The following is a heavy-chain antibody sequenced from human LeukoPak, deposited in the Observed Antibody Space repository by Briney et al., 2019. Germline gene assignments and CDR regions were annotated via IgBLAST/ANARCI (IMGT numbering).Heavy chain of an antibody. CDR1: GVSFSGYY. Sequence: PSETLSLACAVYGVSFSGYYWSWIRQPPGRGLEWIGEINHSGSTNYNPSLKSRVTISVDTSKNQFSLKLSSVTAAVTAVYYCASIREWPTFDYWGQGTLVTVSS. V-gene: IGHV4-34*01. CDR2: INHSGST. CDR3: ASIREWPTFDY. D-gene: IGHD3-3*01. J-gene: IGHJ4*02.